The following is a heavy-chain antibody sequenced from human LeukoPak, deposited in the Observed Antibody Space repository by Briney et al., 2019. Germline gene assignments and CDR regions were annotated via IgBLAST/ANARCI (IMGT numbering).Heavy chain of an antibody. CDR3: ARLIGYGYFLDPIPFRGYFDY. Sequence: PSETLSLTCAVYGGSFSGYYWSWIRQPPGKGLEWIGEINHSGSTNYNPSLKSRVTISVDTSKNQFSLKLSSVTAADTAVYYCARLIGYGYFLDPIPFRGYFDYWGQGTLVTVSS. CDR2: INHSGST. D-gene: IGHD5-18*01. CDR1: GGSFSGYY. V-gene: IGHV4-34*01. J-gene: IGHJ4*02.